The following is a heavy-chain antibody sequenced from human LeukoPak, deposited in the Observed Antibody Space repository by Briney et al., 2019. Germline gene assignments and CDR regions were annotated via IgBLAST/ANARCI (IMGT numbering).Heavy chain of an antibody. CDR1: GFTFSSYA. CDR3: ARRERALWFGATLGYYMDV. Sequence: PGGSLRLSCAASGFTFSSYAMSWVRQAPGKGLEWVANIKQDGSEKYYVDSVKGRFTISRDNAKNSLYLQMNSLRAEDTAVYYCARRERALWFGATLGYYMDVWGKGTTVTISS. CDR2: IKQDGSEK. D-gene: IGHD3-10*01. J-gene: IGHJ6*03. V-gene: IGHV3-7*01.